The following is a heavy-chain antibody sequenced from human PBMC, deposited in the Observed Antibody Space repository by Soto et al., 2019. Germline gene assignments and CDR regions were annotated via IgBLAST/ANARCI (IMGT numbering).Heavy chain of an antibody. CDR1: RGTFSNYV. J-gene: IGHJ4*02. CDR3: ARDITRSVVPYFDF. V-gene: IGHV1-69*06. Sequence: VASVKVSCKASRGTFSNYVVNWVRQAPGQGLEWMGRIIPISGAANYAQKFQGRVTITADKSTSTSYMELSSLRSEDTAVYYCARDITRSVVPYFDFWGQGTLVTVSS. D-gene: IGHD1-20*01. CDR2: IIPISGAA.